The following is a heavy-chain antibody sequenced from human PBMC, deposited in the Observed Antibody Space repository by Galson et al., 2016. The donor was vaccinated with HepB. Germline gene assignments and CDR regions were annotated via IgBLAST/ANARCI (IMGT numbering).Heavy chain of an antibody. CDR2: IIPFSGTP. CDR1: GGTPTSYA. V-gene: IGHV1-69*13. Sequence: SVKVSCKVSGGTPTSYAITWVRQAPGQGLEWMGRIIPFSGTPNYAQKFQGRVTITADESTNTAYMELNSLRSEDTAVYYCGRESLPHSSGWSPSDYWGQGTLVTVSS. J-gene: IGHJ4*02. D-gene: IGHD6-19*01. CDR3: GRESLPHSSGWSPSDY.